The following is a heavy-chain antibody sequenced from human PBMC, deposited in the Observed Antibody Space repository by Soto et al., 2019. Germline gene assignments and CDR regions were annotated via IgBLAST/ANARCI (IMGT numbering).Heavy chain of an antibody. Sequence: QVQLVESGGGLVKPGGSLRLSCAASGFIFSDYYMTWIRQSPGKGLEWISYISNSGITNYADSVKGRFTISRDNAKHSLYLQMDSLRAEDAAVYYCARENYSKMDVWGQGTTVTVSS. D-gene: IGHD2-15*01. CDR1: GFIFSDYY. CDR3: ARENYSKMDV. V-gene: IGHV3-11*05. CDR2: ISNSGIT. J-gene: IGHJ6*02.